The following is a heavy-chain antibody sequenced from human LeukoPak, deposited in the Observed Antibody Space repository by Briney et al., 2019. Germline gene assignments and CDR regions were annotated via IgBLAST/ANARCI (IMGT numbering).Heavy chain of an antibody. V-gene: IGHV1-2*02. D-gene: IGHD1-26*01. CDR2: INPNSGGT. CDR1: GYTFTSYG. CDR3: ARDYGFYSGLYFFDY. J-gene: IGHJ4*02. Sequence: GASVKVSCKASGYTFTSYGISWVRQAPGQGLEWMGWINPNSGGTKYAQKFQGRVTMTRDTSISTAYMELSKLRSDDTAVYSCARDYGFYSGLYFFDYWGQGTLVTVSS.